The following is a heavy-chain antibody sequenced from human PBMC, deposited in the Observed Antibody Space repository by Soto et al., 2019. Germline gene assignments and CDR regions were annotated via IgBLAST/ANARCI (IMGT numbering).Heavy chain of an antibody. Sequence: SQTLSLTCAISGDSVSSNSAAWNWIRQSPSRGLKWLGRTYYRSKWYNDYAVSVKSRITINPDTSKNLFSLLLLSVFPEVSGVYYFLRDYYGSGSYYYYYYYMYVWGKGITITVSS. V-gene: IGHV6-1*01. J-gene: IGHJ6*03. CDR3: LRDYYGSGSYYYYYYYMYV. D-gene: IGHD3-10*01. CDR1: GDSVSSNSAA. CDR2: TYYRSKWYN.